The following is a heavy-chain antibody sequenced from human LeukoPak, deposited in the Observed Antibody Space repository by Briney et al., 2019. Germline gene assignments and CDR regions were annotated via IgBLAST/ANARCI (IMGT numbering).Heavy chain of an antibody. J-gene: IGHJ4*02. Sequence: GGSLRLSCAASGFTSSSYAMHWVRQAPGKGLEWVAVISYDGSNKYYADSVKGRFTISRDNSKNTRYLQMNSLRAEDTAVYYCARDFVYYDFWSGYFDYWGQGTLVTVSS. V-gene: IGHV3-30*04. CDR3: ARDFVYYDFWSGYFDY. CDR2: ISYDGSNK. CDR1: GFTSSSYA. D-gene: IGHD3-3*01.